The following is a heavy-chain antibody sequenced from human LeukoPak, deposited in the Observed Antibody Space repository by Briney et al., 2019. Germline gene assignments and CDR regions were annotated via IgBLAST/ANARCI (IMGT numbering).Heavy chain of an antibody. Sequence: QTGGSLRLSCVASGFNFRAYGMHWVRQAPGQGLEYISAISADGGTTFHAESVNGRFTISRDNSKNKLYLQMGSLRIDDSALYYCARGRGGPPFDFWGHGTLITVSS. CDR3: ARGRGGPPFDF. J-gene: IGHJ4*01. CDR2: ISADGGTT. CDR1: GFNFRAYG. V-gene: IGHV3-64*02. D-gene: IGHD3-10*01.